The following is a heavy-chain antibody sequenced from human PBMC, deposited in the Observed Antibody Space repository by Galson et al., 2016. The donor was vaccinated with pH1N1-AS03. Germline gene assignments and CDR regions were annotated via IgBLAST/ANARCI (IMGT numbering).Heavy chain of an antibody. J-gene: IGHJ3*02. CDR2: TYWRSKWYI. D-gene: IGHD2-15*01. CDR3: ARGRYSGFES. V-gene: IGHV6-1*01. CDR1: GDSVSSNIDA. Sequence: CAISGDSVSSNIDAWNWIRHSPSRGLEWLGRTYWRSKWYIDYALSLKSRITINPDTSKNQFSLQLTSVIPDAPAVYYCARGRYSGFESWGQGAKVTVSS.